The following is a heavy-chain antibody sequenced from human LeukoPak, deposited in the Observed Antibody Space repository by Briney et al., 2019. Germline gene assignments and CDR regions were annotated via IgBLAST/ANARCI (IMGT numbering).Heavy chain of an antibody. V-gene: IGHV3-23*01. CDR1: GFTFSSYA. D-gene: IGHD6-19*01. J-gene: IGHJ1*01. CDR3: AKWLVGRYFQH. Sequence: GGSLRLSCAASGFTFSSYAMSWVRQAPGKGLEWVSAISGSGGSTYYADSVKGRFTTPRDNSKNTLYLQMNSLRAEDTAVYYCAKWLVGRYFQHWGQGTLVTVSS. CDR2: ISGSGGST.